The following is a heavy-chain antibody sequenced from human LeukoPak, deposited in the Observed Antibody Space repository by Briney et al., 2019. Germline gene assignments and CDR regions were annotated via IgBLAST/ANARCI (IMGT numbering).Heavy chain of an antibody. CDR3: ARAVDYSNYVVWFDP. CDR1: GGSISSGGYY. D-gene: IGHD4-11*01. V-gene: IGHV4-31*03. J-gene: IGHJ5*02. CDR2: IYYSGST. Sequence: SETLSVTCTVSGGSISSGGYYWSWIRQHPGKGLEWIGYIYYSGSTYYNPPLKSRVTISVDTSKNQFSLKLSSVTAADTAVYYCARAVDYSNYVVWFDPWGQGTLVTVSS.